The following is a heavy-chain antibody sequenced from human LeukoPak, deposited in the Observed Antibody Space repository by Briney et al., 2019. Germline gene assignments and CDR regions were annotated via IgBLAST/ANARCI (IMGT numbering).Heavy chain of an antibody. CDR1: GFTFSSYA. CDR2: ISGSGGSA. D-gene: IGHD2-21*02. Sequence: GGSLRLSCAASGFTFSSYAMSWVRQAPGKGLGWVSAISGSGGSAYYADSVKGRFTISRDNSKNTLYLQMNSLRAEDTAVYYCAKPPKTSCGGDCYFDYWGQGTPVTVSS. CDR3: AKPPKTSCGGDCYFDY. V-gene: IGHV3-23*01. J-gene: IGHJ4*02.